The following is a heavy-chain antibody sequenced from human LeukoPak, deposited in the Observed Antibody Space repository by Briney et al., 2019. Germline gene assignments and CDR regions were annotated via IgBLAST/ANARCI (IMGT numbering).Heavy chain of an antibody. CDR2: INPHSGDT. D-gene: IGHD6-13*01. V-gene: IGHV1-2*02. J-gene: IGHJ4*02. CDR3: ARWDGYSSSPDY. Sequence: ASVKVSCKASGYSFTGYYMHWVRQAPGQGLEWMGWINPHSGDTGCAQKFQGRVTMTRDMSITTTYMGLTRLRSDDTAFYYCARWDGYSSSPDYWGQGSLVTVSS. CDR1: GYSFTGYY.